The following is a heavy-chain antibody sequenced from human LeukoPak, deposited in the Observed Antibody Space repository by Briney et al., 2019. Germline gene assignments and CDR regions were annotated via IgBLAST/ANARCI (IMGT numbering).Heavy chain of an antibody. CDR1: GFTFSSYS. CDR3: ARAGPAATPDDY. J-gene: IGHJ4*02. D-gene: IGHD6-25*01. CDR2: ISSSSSYI. V-gene: IGHV3-21*01. Sequence: GGSLRLSCVASGFTFSSYSMNWVRQAPGKGLEWFSSISSSSSYIYYADSVKGRFTISRDNAKNSLYLQMNSLRAEDTAVYYCARAGPAATPDDYWGQGTLVTVSS.